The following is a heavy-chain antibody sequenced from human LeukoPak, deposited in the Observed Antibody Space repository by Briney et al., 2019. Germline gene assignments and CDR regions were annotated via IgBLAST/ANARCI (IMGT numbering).Heavy chain of an antibody. V-gene: IGHV1-46*01. J-gene: IGHJ3*02. Sequence: GASVKVSCKASGYTFTTYHMHWVRQAPGRGLEWMGTIDPSGGRTAYAQKFQGRVTVTSDMSTSTVYMELSSLRSEDTAVYYCARPAPTGVDAFDTWGQGTLVTVSS. CDR3: ARPAPTGVDAFDT. CDR1: GYTFTTYH. D-gene: IGHD3-10*01. CDR2: IDPSGGRT.